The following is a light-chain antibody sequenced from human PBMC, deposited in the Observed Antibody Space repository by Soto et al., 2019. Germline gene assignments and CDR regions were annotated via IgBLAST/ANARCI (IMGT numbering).Light chain of an antibody. J-gene: IGKJ3*01. Sequence: DIQMTQSPSTLSASVGDRVTITCRASQSISSWLAWYQQKPGKAPKLLIYKASSLESGVPSRFSGSGSGTEFTLTISSLQPDDFATYYCLQYNTYPFPFGPGTKVDIK. V-gene: IGKV1-5*03. CDR1: QSISSW. CDR3: LQYNTYPFP. CDR2: KAS.